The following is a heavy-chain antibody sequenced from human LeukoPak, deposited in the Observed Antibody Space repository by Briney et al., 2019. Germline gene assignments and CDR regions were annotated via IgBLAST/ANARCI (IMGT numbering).Heavy chain of an antibody. CDR3: ARQLHATHSIDY. CDR1: AYSFTNNW. V-gene: IGHV5-51*01. J-gene: IGHJ4*02. D-gene: IGHD4-11*01. Sequence: GESLQISCEGSAYSFTNNWIGWVRQMPGKGLEWMGIIYPGDSDTRYSPSFQGQVTISADKSINTAYLQWSSLKASDTAMYYCARQLHATHSIDYWGQGTLVTVSS. CDR2: IYPGDSDT.